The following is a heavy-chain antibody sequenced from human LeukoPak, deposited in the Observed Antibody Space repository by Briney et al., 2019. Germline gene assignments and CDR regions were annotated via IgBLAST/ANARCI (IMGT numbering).Heavy chain of an antibody. CDR2: ISSSSSTI. Sequence: GGSLRLSCAASGFTFSSYSMNWVRQAPGKGLEWVSYISSSSSTIYYADSVKGRFTISRDNAKNSLYLQMNSLRAEDTAVYYCARDSIAATRQPPDYWGQGTLVTVSS. CDR3: ARDSIAATRQPPDY. CDR1: GFTFSSYS. V-gene: IGHV3-48*04. J-gene: IGHJ4*02. D-gene: IGHD6-6*01.